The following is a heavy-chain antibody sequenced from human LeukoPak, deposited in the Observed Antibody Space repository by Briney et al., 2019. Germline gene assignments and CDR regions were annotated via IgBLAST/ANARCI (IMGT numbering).Heavy chain of an antibody. Sequence: ASVKVSCKASGYTFTSYGISWVRQAPGQGLEWMGWISAYNGNANYAQKLQGRVTMSTDTSTSTAYMELKSLRSDDTAVYYCARDSARPVGAAGPAFDYWGQGTLVTVSS. D-gene: IGHD1-26*01. CDR2: ISAYNGNA. CDR3: ARDSARPVGAAGPAFDY. J-gene: IGHJ4*02. CDR1: GYTFTSYG. V-gene: IGHV1-18*01.